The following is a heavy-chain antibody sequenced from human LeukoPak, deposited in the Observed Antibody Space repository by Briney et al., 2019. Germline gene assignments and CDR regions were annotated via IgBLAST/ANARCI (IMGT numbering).Heavy chain of an antibody. J-gene: IGHJ4*02. CDR3: AKDIVVVPAVPGYFDY. D-gene: IGHD2-2*01. CDR1: GFTFSSYA. V-gene: IGHV3-23*01. Sequence: GESLRLSCAASGFTFSSYAMSWVRQAPGKGLEWVSAISGSGGSTYYADSVKGRFTISRDNSKNTLYLQMNSLRAEDTAVYYCAKDIVVVPAVPGYFDYWGQGTLVTVSS. CDR2: ISGSGGST.